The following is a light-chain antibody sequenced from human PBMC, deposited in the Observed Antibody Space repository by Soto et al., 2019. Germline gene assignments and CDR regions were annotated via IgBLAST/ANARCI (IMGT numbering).Light chain of an antibody. Sequence: QLVLTQSPSASASLGASVKLTCTLSSGHSSYAIAWHQQQPEKGPRYLMKLKSDGSHSKGDGIPDRFSGSSSGADRYLTISSLQSEDEADYYCQTWGTGIRVFGGGTKLTVL. CDR3: QTWGTGIRV. J-gene: IGLJ2*01. CDR2: LKSDGSH. CDR1: SGHSSYA. V-gene: IGLV4-69*01.